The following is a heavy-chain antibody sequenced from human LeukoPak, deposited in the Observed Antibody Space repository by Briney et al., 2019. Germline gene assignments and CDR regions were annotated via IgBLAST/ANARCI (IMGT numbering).Heavy chain of an antibody. V-gene: IGHV4-30-4*01. CDR2: IYYSGST. Sequence: PSETLSLTCTVSGGSISLYYWSWIRQPPGKGLEWIGYIYYSGSTYYNPSLKSRVTISVDTSKNQFSLKLSSVTAADTAVYYCARVGTTVVIVDYWGQGTLVTVSS. D-gene: IGHD4-23*01. CDR1: GGSISLYY. J-gene: IGHJ4*02. CDR3: ARVGTTVVIVDY.